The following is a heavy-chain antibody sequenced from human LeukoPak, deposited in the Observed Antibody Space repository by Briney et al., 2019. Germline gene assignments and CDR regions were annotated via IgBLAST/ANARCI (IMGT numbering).Heavy chain of an antibody. Sequence: PSETLSLTCTVSGGSVNSGDYYWSWIRQPPGKGLEWIENVYYSGSTNYNLFLKSRVTISVDTSKNQFSLKLTSVTAADTAVYYCARDRDVAIIGYYYGMDVWGQGTTVTVSS. CDR3: ARDRDVAIIGYYYGMDV. CDR2: VYYSGST. J-gene: IGHJ6*02. D-gene: IGHD3-16*02. V-gene: IGHV4-61*08. CDR1: GGSVNSGDYY.